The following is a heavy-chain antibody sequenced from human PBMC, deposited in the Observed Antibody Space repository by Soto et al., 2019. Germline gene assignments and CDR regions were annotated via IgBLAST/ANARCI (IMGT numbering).Heavy chain of an antibody. J-gene: IGHJ6*03. CDR2: INSDGSST. CDR3: ARDRSGYDYGFYYYYYYMDV. D-gene: IGHD5-12*01. Sequence: EVQLVESGGGLVQPVGSLRLSCAASGFTFSSYWMHWVRQAPGKGLVWVSRINSDGSSTSYADYVKGRFTISRDNAKNTLYLQMNSLRAEDTAVYYCARDRSGYDYGFYYYYYYMDVWGKGTTVTVSS. V-gene: IGHV3-74*01. CDR1: GFTFSSYW.